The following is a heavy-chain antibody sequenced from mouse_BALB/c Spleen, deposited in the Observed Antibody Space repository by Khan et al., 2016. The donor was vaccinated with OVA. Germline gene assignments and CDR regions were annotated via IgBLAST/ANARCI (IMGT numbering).Heavy chain of an antibody. Sequence: EVELVESGGGIVQPGGSLNRSCAASRFTISSYGMSSVRQTPDKRLELVATIDSNGGCTDYPDSVKRRFPISGDNAKNALYLQMRSLKSEDTAMYYCARSAIWGQGTTLTVSS. CDR1: RFTISSYG. V-gene: IGHV5-6-3*01. CDR2: IDSNGGCT. J-gene: IGHJ2*01. CDR3: ARSAI. D-gene: IGHD2-12*01.